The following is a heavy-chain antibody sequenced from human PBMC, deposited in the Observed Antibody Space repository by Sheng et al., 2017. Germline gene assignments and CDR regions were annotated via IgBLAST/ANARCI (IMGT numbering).Heavy chain of an antibody. CDR3: ARDGGAMYYYDSSGYCY. V-gene: IGHV1-69*08. CDR2: IIPILGIA. J-gene: IGHJ4*02. D-gene: IGHD3-22*01. CDR1: GGTFSSYT. Sequence: QVQLVQSGAEVKKPGSSVKVSCKASGGTFSSYTISWVRQAPGQGLEWMGRIIPILGIANYAQKFQGRVTITADKSTSTAYMELSSLRSEDTAVYYCARDGGAMYYYDSSGYCYWGQGTLVTVSS.